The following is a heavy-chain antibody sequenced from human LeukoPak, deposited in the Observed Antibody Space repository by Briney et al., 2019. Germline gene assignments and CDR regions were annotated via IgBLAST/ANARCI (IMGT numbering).Heavy chain of an antibody. Sequence: ASVKVSCKASGYTFTGYYMHWVRQAPGQGLGWMGWINPNSGGTNYAQKFQGRVTMTRDTSISTAYMELSRLRSDDTAVYYCARVGYDFWSGYYGYYYGMDVWGQGTTVTVSS. J-gene: IGHJ6*02. V-gene: IGHV1-2*02. CDR2: INPNSGGT. CDR3: ARVGYDFWSGYYGYYYGMDV. D-gene: IGHD3-3*01. CDR1: GYTFTGYY.